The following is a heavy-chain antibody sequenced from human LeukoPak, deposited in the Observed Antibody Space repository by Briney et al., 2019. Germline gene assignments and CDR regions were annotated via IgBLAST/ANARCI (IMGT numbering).Heavy chain of an antibody. V-gene: IGHV3-30-3*01. CDR2: ISYDGSNK. Sequence: SGGSLRLSCAASGFTFSSYAMHWVRQAPGKGLEWVAVISYDGSNKYYADSVKGRFTISRDNSKNTLYLQMNSLRAEDTAVYYCASGAPYCSSTSCYANFDYWGQGTLVTVSS. D-gene: IGHD2-2*01. CDR3: ASGAPYCSSTSCYANFDY. J-gene: IGHJ4*02. CDR1: GFTFSSYA.